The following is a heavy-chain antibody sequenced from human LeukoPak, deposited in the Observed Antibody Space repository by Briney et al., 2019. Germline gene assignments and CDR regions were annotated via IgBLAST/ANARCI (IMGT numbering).Heavy chain of an antibody. CDR1: GFTFDDYA. V-gene: IGHV3-9*01. J-gene: IGHJ1*01. CDR3: AKDGYGGNAEYFQH. D-gene: IGHD4-23*01. CDR2: ISWNSGSI. Sequence: PGGSLRLSCAASGFTFDDYAMHWVRQAPGKGLEWVSGISWNSGSIGYADSVKGRFTISRDNAKNSLYLQMNSLRAEDTALYYCAKDGYGGNAEYFQHWGQGTLVTVSS.